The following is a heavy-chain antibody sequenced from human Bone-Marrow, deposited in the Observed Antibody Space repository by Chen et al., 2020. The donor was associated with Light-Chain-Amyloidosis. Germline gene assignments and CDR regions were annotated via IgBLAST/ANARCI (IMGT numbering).Heavy chain of an antibody. CDR2: IIPIFGRT. CDR3: ARETLASWRPYYFDF. V-gene: IGHV1-69*01. CDR1: GATFSHYA. D-gene: IGHD2-15*01. Sequence: VQLVQSGAEVKKPGSSVKVSCEASGATFSHYAFSWVRQALGQGLEWIGGIIPIFGRTNYAQKFQGRVTITADEATSIAYMELSSLRSDDTAIYFCARETLASWRPYYFDFWGQGTLVTVAS. J-gene: IGHJ4*02.